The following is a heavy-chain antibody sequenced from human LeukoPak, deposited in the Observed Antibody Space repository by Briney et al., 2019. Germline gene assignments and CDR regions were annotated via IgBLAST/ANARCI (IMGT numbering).Heavy chain of an antibody. D-gene: IGHD2-2*01. V-gene: IGHV5-51*01. J-gene: IGHJ4*02. CDR2: IYPGDSDT. Sequence: GESLKISCKGSGYSFTSYWIGWVRQMPGKGLEWMGIIYPGDSDTRYSPSFQGKVTISADKSISTAYLQWSSLKASDTAVYYCARWLAHCSSASCYQPFDYWGQGTLVTVSS. CDR1: GYSFTSYW. CDR3: ARWLAHCSSASCYQPFDY.